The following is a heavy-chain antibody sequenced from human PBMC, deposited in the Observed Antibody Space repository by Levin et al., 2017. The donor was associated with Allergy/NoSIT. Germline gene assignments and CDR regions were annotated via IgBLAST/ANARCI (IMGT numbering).Heavy chain of an antibody. J-gene: IGHJ6*02. V-gene: IGHV3-23*01. Sequence: GESLKISCAASGFTFSSYAMSWVRQGPVKGLEWVSTITDNGGNTNYADSVKGRFTISRDNSKNTLYLQMNSLRAEDTAVYYCAKRSNYDPVKYYYYGVDVWGQGTTVTVSS. CDR1: GFTFSSYA. CDR3: AKRSNYDPVKYYYYGVDV. D-gene: IGHD3-22*01. CDR2: ITDNGGNT.